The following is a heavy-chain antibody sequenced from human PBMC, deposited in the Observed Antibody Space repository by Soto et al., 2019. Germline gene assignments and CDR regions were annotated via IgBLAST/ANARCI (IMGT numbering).Heavy chain of an antibody. CDR1: GFTFSIYA. J-gene: IGHJ5*02. CDR2: ISGSGGST. Sequence: GSLRLTCTASGFTFSIYAMSWVRQAPGKGLEWVSAISGSGGSTYYADSVKGRFTISRDNSKNTLYLQMNSLRAEDTAVYYCAKGRIAARPNWFDPWGQGTLVTVPS. CDR3: AKGRIAARPNWFDP. D-gene: IGHD6-6*01. V-gene: IGHV3-23*01.